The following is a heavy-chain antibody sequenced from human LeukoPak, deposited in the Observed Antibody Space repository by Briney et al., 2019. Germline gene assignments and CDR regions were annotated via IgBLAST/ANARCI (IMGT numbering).Heavy chain of an antibody. Sequence: GGSLRLSCAASGFTFSSYSTYWVRQAPGKGLEWVAVISYDGSKKYYADSVKGRFTISRDNSKNSLYLQMNSLRPEDTAVYYCARGVGATMRSFFDYWGQGTLVTVSS. CDR1: GFTFSSYS. CDR3: ARGVGATMRSFFDY. V-gene: IGHV3-30*14. CDR2: ISYDGSKK. J-gene: IGHJ4*02. D-gene: IGHD1-26*01.